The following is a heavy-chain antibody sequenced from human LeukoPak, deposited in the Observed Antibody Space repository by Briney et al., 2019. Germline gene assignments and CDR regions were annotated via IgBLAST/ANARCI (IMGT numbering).Heavy chain of an antibody. CDR1: GASVSNGNYY. D-gene: IGHD3-3*01. Sequence: SETLSLTCTVSGASVSNGNYYWTWIRQPAGKGLEWIGRIYTSGSTNYNPSLKSRVTISVDTSKNQFSLKLSSVTAADTAVYYCARVGGGFNTIFGVAAFDIWGQGTMVTVSS. V-gene: IGHV4-61*02. CDR2: IYTSGST. CDR3: ARVGGGFNTIFGVAAFDI. J-gene: IGHJ3*02.